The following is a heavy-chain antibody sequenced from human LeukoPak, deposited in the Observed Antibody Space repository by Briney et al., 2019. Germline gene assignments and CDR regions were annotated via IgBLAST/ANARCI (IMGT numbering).Heavy chain of an antibody. V-gene: IGHV3-13*01. Sequence: GGSLRLSCAASGFTFSSYDMHWVRQATGKGLEWVSAIGTAGDTYYPGSVKGRFTISRENAKNSLYLQMNSLRAGDTAVYYCARALQYCSSTSCYSYYYYGMDVWSQGTTVTVSS. J-gene: IGHJ6*02. CDR1: GFTFSSYD. CDR2: IGTAGDT. CDR3: ARALQYCSSTSCYSYYYYGMDV. D-gene: IGHD2-2*01.